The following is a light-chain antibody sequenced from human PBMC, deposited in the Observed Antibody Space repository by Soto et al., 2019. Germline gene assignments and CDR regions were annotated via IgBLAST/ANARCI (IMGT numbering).Light chain of an antibody. CDR2: DAS. CDR1: QSVSSY. Sequence: EIVLTQSPATLSLSPGERATLSCRASQSVSSYLGWYQQKPGQAPRLLIYDASNRVTGIPARFSGSGSGTDFTLTISSLEPEDFTVYYCQHRSNWPLTFGGGIKVDIK. J-gene: IGKJ4*01. CDR3: QHRSNWPLT. V-gene: IGKV3-11*01.